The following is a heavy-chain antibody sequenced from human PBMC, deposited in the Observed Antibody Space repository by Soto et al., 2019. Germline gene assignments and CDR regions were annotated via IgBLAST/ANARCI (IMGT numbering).Heavy chain of an antibody. CDR2: IIPIFGTA. Sequence: QVQLVQSGAEVKKPGSSVKVSCKASGGTFSSYAISWVRQAPGQGLEWMGGIIPIFGTADYAQKFQGRVTITADESTSTAYMELSSLRSEDTAVYYCASRSGSSSEGRYYYGMDVWGQGTTVTVSS. V-gene: IGHV1-69*12. J-gene: IGHJ6*02. CDR1: GGTFSSYA. D-gene: IGHD1-26*01. CDR3: ASRSGSSSEGRYYYGMDV.